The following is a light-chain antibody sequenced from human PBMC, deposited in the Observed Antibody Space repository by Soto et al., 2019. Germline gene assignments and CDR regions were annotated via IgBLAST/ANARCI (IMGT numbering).Light chain of an antibody. CDR2: DVS. Sequence: QSALTKPASVSGSPGESITISCTGTSRDVGGRDWVSWYQQHPGKAPKLMIYDVSHRPSGISDRFSGSKFGNTASLTISGLQADDEADYFCCSYATGSIYVFGTGTKLTVL. CDR3: CSYATGSIYV. V-gene: IGLV2-14*03. CDR1: SRDVGGRDW. J-gene: IGLJ1*01.